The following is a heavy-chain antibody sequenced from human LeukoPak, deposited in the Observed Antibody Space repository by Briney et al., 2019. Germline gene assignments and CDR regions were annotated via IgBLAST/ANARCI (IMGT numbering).Heavy chain of an antibody. D-gene: IGHD3-22*01. CDR2: MNPNSGNT. CDR3: ARSSGYYFPLDY. V-gene: IGHV1-8*03. J-gene: IGHJ4*02. CDR1: GYTFTSYD. Sequence: ASVKVSCKASGYTFTSYDINWVRQATGQGLEWMGWMNPNSGNTGYAQKFQGRVTITRNTSISTAYMELSSLTSEDTAVYYCARSSGYYFPLDYWGQGTLVTVSS.